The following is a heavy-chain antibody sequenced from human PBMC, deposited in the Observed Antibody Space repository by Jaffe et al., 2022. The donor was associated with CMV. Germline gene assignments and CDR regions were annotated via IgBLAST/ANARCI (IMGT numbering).Heavy chain of an antibody. CDR3: AREGRAAAGTDYYYYMDV. CDR2: IKQDGSEK. D-gene: IGHD6-13*01. V-gene: IGHV3-7*03. Sequence: EVQLVESGGGLVQPGGSLRLSCAASGFTFSSYWMSWVRQAPGKGLEWVANIKQDGSEKYYVDSVKGRFTISRDNAKNSLYLQMNSLRAEDTAVYYCAREGRAAAGTDYYYYMDVWGKGTTVTVSS. CDR1: GFTFSSYW. J-gene: IGHJ6*03.